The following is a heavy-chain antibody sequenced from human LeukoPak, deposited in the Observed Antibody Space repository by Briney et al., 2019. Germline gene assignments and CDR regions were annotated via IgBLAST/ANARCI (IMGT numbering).Heavy chain of an antibody. D-gene: IGHD6-19*01. Sequence: PGGSLRLSCAASGFTFSSYAMHWVRQAPGKGLEWVAVISYDGSNKYYADSVKGRFTISRDNSNNTLYLQMDSLRVEDTAVYYCAKSRVAVAAPRNWFDPWGQGTLVTVSS. CDR3: AKSRVAVAAPRNWFDP. J-gene: IGHJ5*02. V-gene: IGHV3-30-3*02. CDR2: ISYDGSNK. CDR1: GFTFSSYA.